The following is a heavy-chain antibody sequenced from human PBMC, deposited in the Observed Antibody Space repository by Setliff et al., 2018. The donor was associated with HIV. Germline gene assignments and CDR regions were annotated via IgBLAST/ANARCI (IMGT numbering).Heavy chain of an antibody. CDR1: GFTFSTYT. V-gene: IGHV3-21*04. D-gene: IGHD3-22*01. Sequence: PGGSLRLSCAASGFTFSTYTMNWVRQAPGRGLEWVSSISGNSNYIYYADSVKGRFTISRDNAKNTLYLQMNSLRAEDTALYYCARKYYYDSSGYYSFDYWGQGALVTVSS. J-gene: IGHJ4*02. CDR3: ARKYYYDSSGYYSFDY. CDR2: ISGNSNYI.